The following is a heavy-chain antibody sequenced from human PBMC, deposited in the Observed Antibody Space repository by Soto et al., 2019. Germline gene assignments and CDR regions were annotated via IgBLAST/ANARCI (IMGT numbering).Heavy chain of an antibody. Sequence: QVQLQESGPGLVKPSQTLSLTCTVSGGSISSGGYYWSWIRQHPGKGLEWIGYIYYSGSTYYKPSPKTRVTISVDTSKNQFSLKLSSVTAAHTAVYYCARDALDHYGADIQPYYYYYGMDVWGQGTTVTVSS. CDR1: GGSISSGGYY. J-gene: IGHJ6*02. V-gene: IGHV4-31*03. CDR3: ARDALDHYGADIQPYYYYYGMDV. D-gene: IGHD3-10*01. CDR2: IYYSGST.